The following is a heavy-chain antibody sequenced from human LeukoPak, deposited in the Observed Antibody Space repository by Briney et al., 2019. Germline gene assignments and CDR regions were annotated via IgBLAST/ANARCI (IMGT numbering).Heavy chain of an antibody. CDR1: GYTFTSYG. CDR2: ISAYNGNT. D-gene: IGHD3-22*01. J-gene: IGHJ3*02. V-gene: IGHV1-18*01. CDR3: ARDIEGYYDSSGLAFDI. Sequence: ASVKVSCKASGYTFTSYGISWVRQAPGQGLEWMGWISAYNGNTNYAQKLQGRVTMTTDTSTSTAYMELSSLRSEDTAVYYCARDIEGYYDSSGLAFDIWGQGTMVTVSS.